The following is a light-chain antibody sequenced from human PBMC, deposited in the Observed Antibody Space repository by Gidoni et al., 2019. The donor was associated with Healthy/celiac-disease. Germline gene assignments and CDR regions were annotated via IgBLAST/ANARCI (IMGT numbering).Light chain of an antibody. CDR2: AAS. CDR1: QSISSY. V-gene: IGKV1-39*01. CDR3: QQSYSTHRT. J-gene: IGKJ1*01. Sequence: DIQMTQFPTSLSASVGDRVTITCRASQSISSYLNWYQQKPGKAPKLLLYAASSLQSGVPSRFSGSGSGTEFTLTNSSLQPEDFATYYCQQSYSTHRTFXQXTKVEIK.